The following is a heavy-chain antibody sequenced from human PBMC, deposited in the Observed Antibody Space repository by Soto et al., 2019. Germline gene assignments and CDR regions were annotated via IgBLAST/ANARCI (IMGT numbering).Heavy chain of an antibody. V-gene: IGHV3-9*01. Sequence: EVQLVESGGGLVQPGRSLRLSCAASGFTFDDYAMHWVRQAPGKGLEWVSGISWNSGSIGYADSVKGRFTISRDNAKNPLFLQMDRLRAEDTALYYCAKGMGGTVTTPFDYWGQGTLVTVSS. CDR2: ISWNSGSI. CDR1: GFTFDDYA. D-gene: IGHD4-17*01. CDR3: AKGMGGTVTTPFDY. J-gene: IGHJ4*02.